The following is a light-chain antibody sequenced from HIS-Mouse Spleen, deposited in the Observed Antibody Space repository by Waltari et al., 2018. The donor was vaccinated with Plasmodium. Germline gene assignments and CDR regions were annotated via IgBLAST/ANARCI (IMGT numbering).Light chain of an antibody. Sequence: DVVMTQSPLSLPVTLGQPASISCRSSQSLVHSDGNTYLNWFQQRPGQSPRRLIYKVSNRDSGVPDRFSGSGSGTDFTLKISRVEAEDVGVYYCMQGTHWPPFTFGPRTKVDIK. CDR3: MQGTHWPPFT. CDR1: QSLVHSDGNTY. V-gene: IGKV2-30*02. J-gene: IGKJ3*01. CDR2: KVS.